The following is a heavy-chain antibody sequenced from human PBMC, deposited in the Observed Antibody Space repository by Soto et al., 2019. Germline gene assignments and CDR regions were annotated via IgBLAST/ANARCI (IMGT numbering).Heavy chain of an antibody. CDR2: ITYDGSNK. J-gene: IGHJ4*02. Sequence: LRLSCQASGFNFDNYGMHWVRQAPGKGLEWVAVITYDGSNKYYADSVKGRFTISRDNSKNTLSLHLNTLKPEDTAVYHCAKDRVGGTFYTPLGFWGQGTLVTVSS. CDR1: GFNFDNYG. D-gene: IGHD1-7*01. CDR3: AKDRVGGTFYTPLGF. V-gene: IGHV3-30*18.